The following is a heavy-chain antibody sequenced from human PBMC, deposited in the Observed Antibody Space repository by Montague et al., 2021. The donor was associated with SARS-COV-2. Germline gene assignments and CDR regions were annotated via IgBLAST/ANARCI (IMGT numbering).Heavy chain of an antibody. Sequence: SLRLSCAASGFTFSSYAMHWVRQAPGKGLEWVAVISYDGSNKYYADSVKGRFTIPRDNSKNTLYLQMNSLRAEDTAVYYCARDVGGYFDYWGQGTLVTVSS. CDR2: ISYDGSNK. D-gene: IGHD4-23*01. CDR1: GFTFSSYA. CDR3: ARDVGGYFDY. J-gene: IGHJ4*02. V-gene: IGHV3-30*04.